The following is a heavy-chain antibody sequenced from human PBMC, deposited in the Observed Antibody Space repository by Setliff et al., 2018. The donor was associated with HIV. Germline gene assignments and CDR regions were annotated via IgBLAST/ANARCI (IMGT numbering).Heavy chain of an antibody. CDR3: ASHARTVDNGLLDH. CDR1: GYDFDFYY. Sequence: ASVKVSCKSSGYDFDFYYVHWVRQAPGQGFEWMGVINPTAGSTTYAQRFGGRVTMTRDTSTRTVDMELSSLRSEDTAVYYCASHARTVDNGLLDHWGQGTLVTVSS. V-gene: IGHV1-46*02. J-gene: IGHJ4*02. D-gene: IGHD6-19*01. CDR2: INPTAGST.